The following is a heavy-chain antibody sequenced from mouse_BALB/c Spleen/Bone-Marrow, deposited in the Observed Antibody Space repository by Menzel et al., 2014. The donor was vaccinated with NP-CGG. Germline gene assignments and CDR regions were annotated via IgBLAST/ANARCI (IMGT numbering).Heavy chain of an antibody. CDR3: ARSGYGYDWFAY. J-gene: IGHJ3*01. Sequence: QVQLQQSGPELVRPGVSVKISCKGSGYTFTDYAMHWVKRSHAKSLEWIGVISTYSGNTNYNQKFKGKATMTVDKSSSTAYMELARLTSEDSAIYYRARSGYGYDWFAYWGQGTLVTVSA. V-gene: IGHV1-67*01. CDR1: GYTFTDYA. D-gene: IGHD2-2*01. CDR2: ISTYSGNT.